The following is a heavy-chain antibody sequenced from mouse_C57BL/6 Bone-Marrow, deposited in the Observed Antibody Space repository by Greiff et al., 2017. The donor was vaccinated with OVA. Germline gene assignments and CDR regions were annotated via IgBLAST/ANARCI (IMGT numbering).Heavy chain of an antibody. Sequence: VQLQQPGAELVKPGASVKMSCKASGYTFTSYWITWVKQRPGQGLEWIGDIYPGSGSTNYNEKFKSKATLTVDTSSSTAYMQLSSLTSEDSAVYYCAREYYGSSQFAYWGQGTTLTVSS. V-gene: IGHV1-55*01. D-gene: IGHD1-1*01. CDR1: GYTFTSYW. CDR3: AREYYGSSQFAY. J-gene: IGHJ2*01. CDR2: IYPGSGST.